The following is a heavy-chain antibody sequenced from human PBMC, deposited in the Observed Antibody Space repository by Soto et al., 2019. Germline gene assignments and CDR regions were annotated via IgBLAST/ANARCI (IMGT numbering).Heavy chain of an antibody. CDR1: GGTFSSYT. J-gene: IGHJ4*02. CDR3: AIVPYSSGWSLAY. Sequence: QVQLVQSGAEVKKPGSSVKVSCKASGGTFSSYTISWVRQAPGQGLEWMGRIMPILGIANSAQKFQGRVMISADKSTITAYMELSSLRSEDTAVYYCAIVPYSSGWSLAYWGQGTLVTVSS. D-gene: IGHD6-19*01. V-gene: IGHV1-69*02. CDR2: IMPILGIA.